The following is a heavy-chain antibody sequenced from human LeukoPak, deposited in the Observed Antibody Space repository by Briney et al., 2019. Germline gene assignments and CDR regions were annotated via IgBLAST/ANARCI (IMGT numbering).Heavy chain of an antibody. CDR2: IYYSGTT. Sequence: SETLSLTCTVSGGSITRSSYHWGWIRQPPGKGLEWIGSIYYSGTTYYNPSLKSRVTILVDTSNNQFSLRLSSVTAADTAVYYCARDRVEMATINWLDPWGQGTLVTVSS. J-gene: IGHJ5*02. CDR3: ARDRVEMATINWLDP. D-gene: IGHD5-24*01. V-gene: IGHV4-39*07. CDR1: GGSITRSSYH.